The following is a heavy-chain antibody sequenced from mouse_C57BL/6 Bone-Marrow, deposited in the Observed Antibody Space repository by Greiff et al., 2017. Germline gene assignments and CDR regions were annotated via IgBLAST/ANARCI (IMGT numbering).Heavy chain of an antibody. Sequence: QLQQSGPELVKPGASVKISCKASGYAFSSSWMNWVKQRPGQGLEWIGYINPSSGYTKYNQKFKDKATLTADKSSSTAYMQLSSLTSEDSAVYYCARREAWFAYWGQGTLVTVSA. CDR1: GYAFSSSW. J-gene: IGHJ3*01. V-gene: IGHV1S26*01. CDR2: INPSSGYT. CDR3: ARREAWFAY.